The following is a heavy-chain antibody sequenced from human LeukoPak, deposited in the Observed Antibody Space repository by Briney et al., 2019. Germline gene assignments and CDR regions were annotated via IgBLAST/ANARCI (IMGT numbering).Heavy chain of an antibody. Sequence: GGSLRLSCAASGFTFSTFAMIWVRQPPGKGLEWVSSIFPSGGEIHYADSVRGRFTISRDNSKSTLSLQMNSLRAEDTAIYYCANLNLKAAGIGYWGQGTLVTVSS. V-gene: IGHV3-23*01. CDR3: ANLNLKAAGIGY. CDR2: IFPSGGEI. CDR1: GFTFSTFA. D-gene: IGHD6-13*01. J-gene: IGHJ4*02.